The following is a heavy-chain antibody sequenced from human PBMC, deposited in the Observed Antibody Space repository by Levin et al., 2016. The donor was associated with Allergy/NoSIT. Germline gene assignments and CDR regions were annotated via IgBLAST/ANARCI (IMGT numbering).Heavy chain of an antibody. CDR2: ISSSSSYT. CDR3: ARTPKAVIVVVPAAPDY. D-gene: IGHD2-2*01. Sequence: WIRQPPGKGLEWVSYISSSSSYTNYADSVKGRFTISRDNAKNSLYLQMNSLRAEDTAVYYCARTPKAVIVVVPAAPDYWGQGTLVTVSS. J-gene: IGHJ4*02. V-gene: IGHV3-11*06.